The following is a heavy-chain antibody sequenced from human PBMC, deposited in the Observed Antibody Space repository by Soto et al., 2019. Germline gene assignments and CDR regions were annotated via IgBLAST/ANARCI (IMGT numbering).Heavy chain of an antibody. CDR1: GFTFNTYW. Sequence: EVQLVESGGGLVQPGGSLRLSCAASGFTFNTYWMHWVRQAPGKGLVWVSRANSDGSSTTYADSVKGRFTNSRDNVRNTLYLQMNSLKAEDTAVYYCTRVVRFGSAENSYSYGMDVWGQGTTVTVSS. CDR2: ANSDGSST. V-gene: IGHV3-74*03. D-gene: IGHD3-10*01. CDR3: TRVVRFGSAENSYSYGMDV. J-gene: IGHJ6*02.